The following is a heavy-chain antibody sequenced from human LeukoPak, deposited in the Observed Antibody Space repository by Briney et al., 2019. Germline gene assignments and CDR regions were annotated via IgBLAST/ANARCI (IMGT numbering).Heavy chain of an antibody. Sequence: SETLSLTCTVSGGSISSYYWSWIRQPPGKGLEWIGYIYYSGSTNYNPSLKSRVTISVDTSKNQFSLKLSSVTAADTAVYYCARQPCGGDCYSDYWSQGTLVTVSS. CDR2: IYYSGST. V-gene: IGHV4-59*08. CDR3: ARQPCGGDCYSDY. D-gene: IGHD2-21*02. CDR1: GGSISSYY. J-gene: IGHJ4*02.